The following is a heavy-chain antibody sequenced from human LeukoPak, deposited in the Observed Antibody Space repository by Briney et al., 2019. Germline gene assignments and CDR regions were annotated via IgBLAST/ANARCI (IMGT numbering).Heavy chain of an antibody. CDR3: ARDHTGWFDP. CDR2: INSNGDST. J-gene: IGHJ5*02. CDR1: GFTFNNYA. V-gene: IGHV3-64*01. Sequence: PGGSLRLSCAASGFTFNNYAMHWVRQAPGKGLEYVSAINSNGDSTYYANSVKGRFTISRDNSKNTLLLQMGSLRAEDMAVYYCARDHTGWFDPWGQGTLVTVSS. D-gene: IGHD4-17*01.